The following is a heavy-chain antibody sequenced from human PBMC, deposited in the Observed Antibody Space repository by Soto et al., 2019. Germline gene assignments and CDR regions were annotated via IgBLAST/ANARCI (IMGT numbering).Heavy chain of an antibody. CDR3: AKGRGGLHSAGDY. CDR1: GFTFSSYA. CDR2: ISGSGGST. J-gene: IGHJ4*02. Sequence: EVQLLESGGGLVQPGGSLRLSCAASGFTFSSYAMSWVRQAPGKGLEWVSAISGSGGSTYYADSVKGRFTISRVNSKNPRYLQMNSLRAEDTDVYYCAKGRGGLHSAGDYWGQGPLVTASS. V-gene: IGHV3-23*01. D-gene: IGHD4-4*01.